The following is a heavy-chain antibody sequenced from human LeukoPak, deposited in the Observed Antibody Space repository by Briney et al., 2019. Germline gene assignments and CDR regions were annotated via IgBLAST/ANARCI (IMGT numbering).Heavy chain of an antibody. CDR2: INPNSGGT. CDR3: AKVGLGFYYDSSGPPLFGY. D-gene: IGHD3-22*01. CDR1: GYTFTSYA. J-gene: IGHJ4*02. V-gene: IGHV1-2*02. Sequence: ASVKVSCKASGYTFTSYAMNWVRQAPGQGLEWMGWINPNSGGTNYAQKFQGRVTMTRDTSISTAYMELSRLRSDDTAVYYCAKVGLGFYYDSSGPPLFGYWGQGTLVTVSS.